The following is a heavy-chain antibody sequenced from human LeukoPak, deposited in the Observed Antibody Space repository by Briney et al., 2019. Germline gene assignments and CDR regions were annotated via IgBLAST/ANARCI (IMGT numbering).Heavy chain of an antibody. V-gene: IGHV1-2*02. CDR2: INPNSGGT. CDR3: ARERMTTYYFDY. J-gene: IGHJ4*02. Sequence: GSVKVSCKASRYTFTGYYMHWVRQAPGQGLEWMGWINPNSGGTNYAQKFQGRVTMTRDTSISTAYMELSRLRSDDTAVYYCARERMTTYYFDYWGQGTLVTVSS. D-gene: IGHD2/OR15-2a*01. CDR1: RYTFTGYY.